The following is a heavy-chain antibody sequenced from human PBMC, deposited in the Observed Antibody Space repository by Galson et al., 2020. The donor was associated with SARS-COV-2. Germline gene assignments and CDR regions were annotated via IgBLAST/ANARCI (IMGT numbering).Heavy chain of an antibody. Sequence: GESLKISCTASGFTFSSYGMHWVRQAPGKELEWVAVISYDGSNKYYADSVKGRFTISRDNSKNTLYLQMNSLRAEDTAVYYCATPRGYYYDSSGFDYWGQGTLVTVSS. V-gene: IGHV3-30*03. D-gene: IGHD3-22*01. CDR1: GFTFSSYG. CDR3: ATPRGYYYDSSGFDY. J-gene: IGHJ4*02. CDR2: ISYDGSNK.